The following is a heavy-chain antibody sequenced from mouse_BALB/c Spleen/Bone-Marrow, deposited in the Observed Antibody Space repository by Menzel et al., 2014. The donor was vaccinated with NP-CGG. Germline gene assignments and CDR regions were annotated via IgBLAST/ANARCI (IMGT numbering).Heavy chain of an antibody. D-gene: IGHD1-1*01. J-gene: IGHJ2*01. Sequence: EVQLVESGGGLVQPGGSMKLSCVASGFTFSNYWMNWVRQSPEKGLEWVAEIRLKSNNYATHYAESVKGRFTISRDDSKSSAYLQMNNLRAEDTGIYYCTRQPYYGYFDYWGQGTTLTVSS. V-gene: IGHV6-6*02. CDR2: IRLKSNNYAT. CDR1: GFTFSNYW. CDR3: TRQPYYGYFDY.